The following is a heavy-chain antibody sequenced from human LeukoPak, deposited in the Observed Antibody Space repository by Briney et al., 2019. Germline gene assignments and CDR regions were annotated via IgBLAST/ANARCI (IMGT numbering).Heavy chain of an antibody. D-gene: IGHD3-9*01. CDR1: GYNFTSYG. V-gene: IGHV1-18*01. Sequence: GASVGLSCTASGYNFTSYGMNWVRQAPGQGLEYMGWISPYNGNKHYVHKLQSRLTMTIDTSTSTAYMELSCLRSEDTAVYYCAIHSYDISDYFCLKQPNSIDNWGQGTLVTVSS. J-gene: IGHJ4*02. CDR2: ISPYNGNK. CDR3: AIHSYDISDYFCLKQPNSIDN.